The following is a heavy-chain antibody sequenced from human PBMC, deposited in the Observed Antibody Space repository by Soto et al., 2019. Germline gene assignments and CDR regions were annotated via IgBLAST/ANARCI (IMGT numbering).Heavy chain of an antibody. CDR2: IIPIFGTA. J-gene: IGHJ4*02. D-gene: IGHD3-22*01. CDR1: GGTFSSYA. CDR3: ARPIQTHYRDSGGYLSFDY. V-gene: IGHV1-69*13. Sequence: SVKVSCKASGGTFSSYAISWVRQAPGQGLEWMGGIIPIFGTANYAQKFQGRVTITAGESTSTAYMELSSLRSEDTAVYYRARPIQTHYRDSGGYLSFDYWGQGTLVTVSS.